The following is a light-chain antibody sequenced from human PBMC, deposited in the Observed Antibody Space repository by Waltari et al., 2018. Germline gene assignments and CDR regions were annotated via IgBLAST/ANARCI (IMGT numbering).Light chain of an antibody. V-gene: IGKV1-39*01. CDR3: QQSYISPPLT. CDR1: QTISNY. J-gene: IGKJ4*01. Sequence: DIQMTQSPSSLSASVGDRVTIPCRASQTISNYLNWYQQKPGKAPKLLIYAASSLQSGVPSRFSGSGSGTDFTLTISSLQPEDFATYFCQQSYISPPLTFGGGTKVEIK. CDR2: AAS.